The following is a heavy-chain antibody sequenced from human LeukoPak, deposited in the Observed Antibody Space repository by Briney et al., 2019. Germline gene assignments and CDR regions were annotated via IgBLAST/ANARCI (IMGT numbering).Heavy chain of an antibody. CDR1: GDSISSSISY. D-gene: IGHD3-10*01. CDR3: TRGGSNFDY. CDR2: IYYSGST. J-gene: IGHJ4*02. Sequence: SETLSLTCTVSGDSISSSISYWGWIRQPPGKGLEWIGSIYYSGSTHYNPSLKSRVTISVDTSKNQFSLQLTSVTAADTAVYFCTRGGSNFDYWGQGTLVTVSS. V-gene: IGHV4-39*07.